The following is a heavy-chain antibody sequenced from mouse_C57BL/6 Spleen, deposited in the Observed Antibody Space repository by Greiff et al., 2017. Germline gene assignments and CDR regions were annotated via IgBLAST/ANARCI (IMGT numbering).Heavy chain of an antibody. Sequence: EVQVVESGGDLVKPGGSLKLSCAASGFTFSSYGMSWVRQTPDKRLEWVATISSGGSYTYYPDSVKGRFTISRDNAKNTLYLQMSSLTSEDTAMYYCARRGTTVVATDYFDYWGQGTTLTVSS. CDR2: ISSGGSYT. D-gene: IGHD1-1*01. V-gene: IGHV5-6*01. CDR1: GFTFSSYG. CDR3: ARRGTTVVATDYFDY. J-gene: IGHJ2*01.